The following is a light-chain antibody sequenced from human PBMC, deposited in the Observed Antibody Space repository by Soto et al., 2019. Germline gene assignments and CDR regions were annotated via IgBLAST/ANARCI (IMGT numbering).Light chain of an antibody. CDR3: LQHTSYPWT. CDR2: DAS. V-gene: IGKV1-33*01. J-gene: IGKJ1*01. Sequence: DIQMTQSPSSLSASVGDRVTLTCQASQDIRYFLNWYQQKPGKAPKLLIYDASNLEIGVPSRFSGGGSGTEFTFTITSLQPEDVATYYCLQHTSYPWTFGQGTKVEIK. CDR1: QDIRYF.